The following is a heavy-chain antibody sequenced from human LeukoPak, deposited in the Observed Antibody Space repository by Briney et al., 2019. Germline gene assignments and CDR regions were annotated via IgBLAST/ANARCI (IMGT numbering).Heavy chain of an antibody. CDR3: VKVSSTVGATYFDY. CDR1: GFTFSTYA. CDR2: VTSDGGTT. J-gene: IGHJ4*02. D-gene: IGHD1-26*01. V-gene: IGHV3-64D*06. Sequence: GGSLRLSCSASGFTFSTYAMHWVRQAPGEELEYISGVTSDGGTTYHADSVKGRFTISGDNSKNTLYLQMSSLRVEDTAVYYCVKVSSTVGATYFDYWGQGTLVTVSS.